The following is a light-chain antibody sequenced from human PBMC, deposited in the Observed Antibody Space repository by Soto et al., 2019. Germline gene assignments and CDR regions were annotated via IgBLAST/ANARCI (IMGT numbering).Light chain of an antibody. CDR2: GAS. J-gene: IGKJ1*01. Sequence: ETVMTQSPVTLSVSPGEGATLSCRASQTINNNLVWYQQKPGQAPRLLIYGASRRATGVPARFSGSGSGTEFTLTISSLQSEDFAVYYCLHYNNGPRFGQGTKVDVK. V-gene: IGKV3-15*01. CDR1: QTINNN. CDR3: LHYNNGPR.